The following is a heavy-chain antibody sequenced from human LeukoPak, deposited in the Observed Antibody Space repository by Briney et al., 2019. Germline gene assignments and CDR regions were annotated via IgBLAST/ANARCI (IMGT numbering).Heavy chain of an antibody. Sequence: SETLSLTCAVYGGSFTNYYWSWIRQPPGKGLEWIGEINHSGSTKYNPSLKSRVTISIDTSKNQLSLKLSSVTAADTAVYYCARVYYSSSYDYWYFDLWGRGTLVTVSS. CDR3: ARVYYSSSYDYWYFDL. CDR2: INHSGST. V-gene: IGHV4-34*01. D-gene: IGHD6-13*01. CDR1: GGSFTNYY. J-gene: IGHJ2*01.